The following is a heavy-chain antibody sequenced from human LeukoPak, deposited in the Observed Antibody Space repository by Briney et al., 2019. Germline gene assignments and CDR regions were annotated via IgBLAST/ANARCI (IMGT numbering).Heavy chain of an antibody. CDR1: GGSISSTNYH. Sequence: SGTLSLTCTVSGGSISSTNYHWGWIRQPPGQGLEWIGTLYYTGSTYYNPSLKSRVTISVDTSKNQFSLKVSSANAADTALYYCASWRNAAADYWGQGTLVTVPS. V-gene: IGHV4-39*01. CDR3: ASWRNAAADY. CDR2: LYYTGST. D-gene: IGHD6-13*01. J-gene: IGHJ4*02.